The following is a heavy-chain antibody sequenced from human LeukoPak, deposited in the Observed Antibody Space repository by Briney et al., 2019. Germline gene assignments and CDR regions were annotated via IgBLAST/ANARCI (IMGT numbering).Heavy chain of an antibody. CDR2: IYYSGST. D-gene: IGHD3-9*01. Sequence: SETLSLTCTDSGGSISSYYWSWIRQPPGKGLEWIGYIYYSGSTNYNPSLKSRVTISVDTSKNQFSLKLSSMTAADTAVYYCASGRSVLRYFDWFDAFDIWGQGTMVTVSS. CDR1: GGSISSYY. CDR3: ASGRSVLRYFDWFDAFDI. V-gene: IGHV4-59*08. J-gene: IGHJ3*02.